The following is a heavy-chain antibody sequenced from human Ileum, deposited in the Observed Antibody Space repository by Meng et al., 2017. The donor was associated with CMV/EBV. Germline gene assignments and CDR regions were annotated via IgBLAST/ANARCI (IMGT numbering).Heavy chain of an antibody. J-gene: IGHJ2*01. CDR1: GGSISSYY. V-gene: IGHV4-59*01. CDR3: ARSGGWPHWYFDL. CDR2: IDYSGST. D-gene: IGHD3-16*01. Sequence: SETLSLTCIVSGGSISSYYWSWIRQPPGKGLEWIGYIDYSGSTNYNPSLKSRVTISADTSKNQFSLKLSSVTAADTAVYYCARSGGWPHWYFDLWGRGTLVTVSS.